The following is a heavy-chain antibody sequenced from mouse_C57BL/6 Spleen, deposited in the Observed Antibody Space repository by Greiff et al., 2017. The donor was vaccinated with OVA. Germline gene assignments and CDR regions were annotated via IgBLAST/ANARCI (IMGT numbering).Heavy chain of an antibody. CDR1: GFTFSDYY. CDR2: ISNGGGST. D-gene: IGHD2-4*01. J-gene: IGHJ4*01. CDR3: ARNDYDGDYYAMDY. Sequence: EVQGVESGVGLVQPGGSLKLSCAASGFTFSDYYMYWVRQTPEKRLEWVAYISNGGGSTYYPDTVKGRFTISRDNAKNTLYLQMSRLKSEDTAMYYCARNDYDGDYYAMDYWGQGTSVTVSS. V-gene: IGHV5-12*01.